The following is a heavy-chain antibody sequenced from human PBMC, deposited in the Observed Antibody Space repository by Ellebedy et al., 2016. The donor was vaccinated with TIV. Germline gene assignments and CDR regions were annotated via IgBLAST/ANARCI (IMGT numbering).Heavy chain of an antibody. CDR2: SFYSGSA. J-gene: IGHJ4*02. V-gene: IGHV4-39*01. CDR1: GGSFFSSGYY. CDR3: ARLERGDPIT. D-gene: IGHD1-1*01. Sequence: SETLSLTCAVSGGSFFSSGYYWGWIRQPPGKGLEWIATSFYSGSASYNPSLRGRVTISLDTSNNQFSLRMTSVTAADTAVYYCARLERGDPITWGLGTLVTVSS.